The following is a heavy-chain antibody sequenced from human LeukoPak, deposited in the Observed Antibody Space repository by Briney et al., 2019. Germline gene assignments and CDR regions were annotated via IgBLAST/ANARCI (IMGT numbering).Heavy chain of an antibody. Sequence: GASVKVSCKASGYTFGHYYISWVRQAPGQGLEWMGWISGYNGNTNYAQKFQDRITMTADKSTTTVYMEVKSLRSDDTAVYYCARTHDFWSARKGDYFDPWGQGTLVTVSS. D-gene: IGHD3-3*01. CDR2: ISGYNGNT. CDR1: GYTFGHYY. V-gene: IGHV1-18*01. J-gene: IGHJ4*02. CDR3: ARTHDFWSARKGDYFDP.